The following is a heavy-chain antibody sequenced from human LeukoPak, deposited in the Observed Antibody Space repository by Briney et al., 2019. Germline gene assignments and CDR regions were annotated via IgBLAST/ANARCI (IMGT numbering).Heavy chain of an antibody. CDR3: ARTYYGSGSYSRGVYTFDI. J-gene: IGHJ3*02. V-gene: IGHV3-11*01. CDR1: GFPFSDCY. CDR2: ISSGGSTI. Sequence: PGGSLRLSCAASGFPFSDCYMSWIRQAPGRGLEGISYISSGGSTIYYADSVKGRFTISRDNAKNSLYLQMNNLRAEDTAVYYCARTYYGSGSYSRGVYTFDIWGQGTMVTVSS. D-gene: IGHD3-10*01.